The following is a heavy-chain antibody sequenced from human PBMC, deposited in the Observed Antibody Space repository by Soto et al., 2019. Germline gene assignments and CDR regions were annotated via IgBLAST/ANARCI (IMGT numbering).Heavy chain of an antibody. CDR2: IYSGGTT. CDR3: ARMYYYGSGADH. Sequence: QLQLQESGPGLVKPSETLSLTCSVAGGSISSCTCYWAWIRQPPGKGLEWIASIYSGGTTHSNPSLKGRGAISVDTSKNQFSLRLSSVTAADTAVYFCARMYYYGSGADHWGQGTLVTVSS. J-gene: IGHJ1*01. D-gene: IGHD3-10*01. V-gene: IGHV4-39*01. CDR1: GGSISSCTCY.